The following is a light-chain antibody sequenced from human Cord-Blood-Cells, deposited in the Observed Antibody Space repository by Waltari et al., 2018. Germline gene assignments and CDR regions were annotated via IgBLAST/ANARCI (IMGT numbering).Light chain of an antibody. CDR1: QSVRSSY. CDR3: QQYGSSPRLT. Sequence: IVLTQSPTTLSLSPGERATLSCRSSQSVRSSYLAWYQQKLGQALRLLIYGASSRATGIPDRFSGSGSGTDFTLTISRLEPEDFAVYYCQQYGSSPRLTFGGGTKVEIK. V-gene: IGKV3-20*01. J-gene: IGKJ4*01. CDR2: GAS.